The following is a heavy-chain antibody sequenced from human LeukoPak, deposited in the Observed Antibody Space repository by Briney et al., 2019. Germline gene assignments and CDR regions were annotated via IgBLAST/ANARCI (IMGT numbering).Heavy chain of an antibody. CDR2: IHTDGIST. CDR3: ASGELDSLYYFDY. D-gene: IGHD1-1*01. CDR1: GFTFSKYW. J-gene: IGHJ4*02. V-gene: IGHV3-74*01. Sequence: GGSLRLSCAASGFTFSKYWMHWVRQAPGKGLVWVSRIHTDGISTNYADSVKGRFTISRDNAKNTLYLQMNSLRAEDTALYYCASGELDSLYYFDYWGQGTLVTVSS.